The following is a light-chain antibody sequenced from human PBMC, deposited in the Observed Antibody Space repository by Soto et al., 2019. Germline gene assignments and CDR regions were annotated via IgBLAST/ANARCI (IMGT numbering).Light chain of an antibody. V-gene: IGLV2-14*01. CDR2: DVS. J-gene: IGLJ1*01. Sequence: QSVLTQPASVSGSPGQSITISCTGTSSDVGGYNYVSWYQQHPGKAPKLMIYDVSNRHSGVSNRFSGSKSGNTASLTISGLQAEDEDDYYCSSYTSSSTLYVFGTGTKVTVL. CDR3: SSYTSSSTLYV. CDR1: SSDVGGYNY.